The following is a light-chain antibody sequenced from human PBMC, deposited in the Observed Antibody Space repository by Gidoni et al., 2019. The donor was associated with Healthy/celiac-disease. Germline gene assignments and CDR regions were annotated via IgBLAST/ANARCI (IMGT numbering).Light chain of an antibody. CDR2: DAS. V-gene: IGKV3-11*01. CDR1: QSVSSY. Sequence: DIVLTQSPATLSWSPGERATLSCRASQSVSSYLAWYQQKPGQAPRLLIYDASNRATGIPARFSGSGSGTDFTLTISSLEPEDFAVYYCQQRSNWPPTFGQETKVEIK. J-gene: IGKJ1*01. CDR3: QQRSNWPPT.